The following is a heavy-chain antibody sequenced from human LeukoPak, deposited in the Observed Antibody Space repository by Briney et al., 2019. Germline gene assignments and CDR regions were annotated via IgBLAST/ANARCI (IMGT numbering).Heavy chain of an antibody. CDR2: ISGYNGNT. D-gene: IGHD3-22*01. Sequence: ASVKVSCKASGYTFIDYGISWVRQAPGQGLEWMGWISGYNGNTNYAQKLQGRATMTTDTSRSTAYMELRSLRSDDTAVYYCARVTITMIVVADYWGQGTLVTVS. V-gene: IGHV1-18*01. CDR1: GYTFIDYG. CDR3: ARVTITMIVVADY. J-gene: IGHJ4*02.